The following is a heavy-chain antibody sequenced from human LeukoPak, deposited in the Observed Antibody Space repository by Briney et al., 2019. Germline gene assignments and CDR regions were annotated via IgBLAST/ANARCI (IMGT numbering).Heavy chain of an antibody. CDR2: ISYDGSNK. CDR1: GFTFSSYA. CDR3: ARVMGRLGYFDY. V-gene: IGHV3-30*04. Sequence: PGGSLRLSCAASGFTFSSYAMHWVRQAPGKGLEWVAVISYDGSNKYYADSVKGRFTISRDNSKNTLYLQMNSLRAEDTAVYYCARVMGRLGYFDYWGQGTLVTVSS. D-gene: IGHD1-26*01. J-gene: IGHJ4*02.